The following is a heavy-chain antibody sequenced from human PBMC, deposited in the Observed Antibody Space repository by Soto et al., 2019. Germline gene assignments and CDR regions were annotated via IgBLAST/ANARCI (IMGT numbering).Heavy chain of an antibody. CDR1: AGSISSNRYY. J-gene: IGHJ3*02. CDR2: IKYSGST. D-gene: IGHD1-26*01. Sequence: PSETLSLTCTVSAGSISSNRYYWGCLRQHPGKGLEWIGKIKYSGSTYSNPSRKSRVTISVDTSKNQFSLKLSSVTAADTAVYYCARRPCGCYSPTREQEAFDIWGQRTMVT. CDR3: ARRPCGCYSPTREQEAFDI. V-gene: IGHV4-39*07.